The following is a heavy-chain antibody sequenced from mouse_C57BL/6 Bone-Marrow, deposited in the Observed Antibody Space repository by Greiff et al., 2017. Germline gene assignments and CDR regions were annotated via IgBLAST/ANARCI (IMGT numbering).Heavy chain of an antibody. CDR2: IDPSDSYT. CDR3: ARGLRRRGAWFAY. V-gene: IGHV1-50*01. J-gene: IGHJ3*01. Sequence: QVQLQQPGAELVKPGASVKLSCKASGYTFTSYWMQWVKQRPGQGLEWIGEIDPSDSYTNYNQKFKGKATLTVDTSSSTAYMQLSSLTSEDSAVYYCARGLRRRGAWFAYWAKGLWSLSLQ. CDR1: GYTFTSYW. D-gene: IGHD2-2*01.